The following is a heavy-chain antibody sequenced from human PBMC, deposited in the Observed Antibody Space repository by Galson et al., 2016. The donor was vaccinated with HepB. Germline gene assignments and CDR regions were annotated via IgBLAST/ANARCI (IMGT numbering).Heavy chain of an antibody. Sequence: SLRLSCAASGFTFDTYGMHWVRQAPGKELEWVAVIWYDGSYKYYADSVEGRFTISRDNSKNTLYLQMNSLRVEDTAIYYCAREPPHYCSSTNCQYFQHWGQGTLVTVSS. J-gene: IGHJ1*01. D-gene: IGHD2-2*01. CDR2: IWYDGSYK. CDR1: GFTFDTYG. V-gene: IGHV3-33*01. CDR3: AREPPHYCSSTNCQYFQH.